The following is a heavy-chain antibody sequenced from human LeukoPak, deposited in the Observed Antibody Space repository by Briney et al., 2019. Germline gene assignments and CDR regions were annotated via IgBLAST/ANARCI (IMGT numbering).Heavy chain of an antibody. J-gene: IGHJ4*02. CDR1: GGSFSGYY. D-gene: IGHD3-10*01. CDR3: ARGRGTLRLKSIGSYYFDY. Sequence: PSETPSLTCAVYGGSFSGYYWGWIRQPPGKGLEWIGEINHSGSTNYNPSLKSRVTISVDTSKNQFSLKLSSVTAADTAVYYCARGRGTLRLKSIGSYYFDYWGQGTLVTVSS. V-gene: IGHV4-34*01. CDR2: INHSGST.